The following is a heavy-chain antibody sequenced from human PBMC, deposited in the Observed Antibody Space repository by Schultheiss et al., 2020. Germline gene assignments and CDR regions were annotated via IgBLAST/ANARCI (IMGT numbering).Heavy chain of an antibody. CDR2: IYYSGST. CDR3: ARRGYRNHFDY. CDR1: GGSISSYY. D-gene: IGHD5-18*01. Sequence: SETLSLTCTVSGGSISSYYWSWIRQPPGKGLEWIGYIYYSGSTYYNPSLKSRVTISVDTSKNQFSLKLSSVTAADTAVYYCARRGYRNHFDYWGQGTLVTVSS. J-gene: IGHJ4*02. V-gene: IGHV4-59*06.